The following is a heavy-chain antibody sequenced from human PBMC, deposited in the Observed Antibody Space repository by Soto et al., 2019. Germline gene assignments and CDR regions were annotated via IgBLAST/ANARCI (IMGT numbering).Heavy chain of an antibody. J-gene: IGHJ4*02. CDR2: ISAYNGNT. Sequence: GASVKVSCKASGYTFTSYGISWVRQAPGQGLEWMGWISAYNGNTNYAQKLQGRVTMTTDTSTSTAYMELRSLRSDDTAVYYCARDDVATGTTIAGLFDYWSQGTLVTVSS. D-gene: IGHD1-1*01. V-gene: IGHV1-18*01. CDR1: GYTFTSYG. CDR3: ARDDVATGTTIAGLFDY.